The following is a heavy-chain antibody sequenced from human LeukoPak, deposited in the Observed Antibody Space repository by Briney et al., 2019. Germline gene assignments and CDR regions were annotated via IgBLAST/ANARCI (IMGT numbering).Heavy chain of an antibody. V-gene: IGHV4-34*01. CDR3: ARGPTISETGYFDY. Sequence: SETLSLTCAVYGGSFTGYYWSWIRQSPGKGLQCIAEVNHRGDTNYNPSVKGRVTISVDTSKNQFSLKVTSLTAADTAVYYCARGPTISETGYFDYWGQGTLVTASS. D-gene: IGHD1-1*01. J-gene: IGHJ4*03. CDR2: VNHRGDT. CDR1: GGSFTGYY.